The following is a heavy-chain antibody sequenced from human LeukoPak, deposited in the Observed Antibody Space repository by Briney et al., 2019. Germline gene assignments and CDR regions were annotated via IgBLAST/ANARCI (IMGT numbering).Heavy chain of an antibody. CDR2: IYYSGST. Sequence: SETLSLTRTISGGSISTYFWNWIRQPPGKGLEWIGNIYYSGSTNYNPSLKSRVTISVDTSKNQFSLKLSSVTAADTAVYYCVRRSGYSSSEDYWGQGILVTVSS. V-gene: IGHV4-59*08. D-gene: IGHD3-22*01. J-gene: IGHJ4*02. CDR1: GGSISTYF. CDR3: VRRSGYSSSEDY.